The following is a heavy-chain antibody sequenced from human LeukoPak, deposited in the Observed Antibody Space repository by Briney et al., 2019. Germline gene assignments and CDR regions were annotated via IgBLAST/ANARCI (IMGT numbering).Heavy chain of an antibody. V-gene: IGHV4-39*07. CDR1: GGSISSSSYY. CDR2: IYYSGST. Sequence: PSETLSLTGTVSGGSISSSSYYWGWIRQPPGKGLEWIGSIYYSGSTYYNPSLKSRVTISVDTSKNQFSLKLSSVTAADTSVYSCARGNYGTFDYWGQGTLVTVSS. J-gene: IGHJ4*02. CDR3: ARGNYGTFDY. D-gene: IGHD1-7*01.